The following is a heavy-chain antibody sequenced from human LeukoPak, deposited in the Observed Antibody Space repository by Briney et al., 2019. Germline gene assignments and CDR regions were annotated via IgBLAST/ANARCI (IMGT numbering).Heavy chain of an antibody. D-gene: IGHD6-13*01. CDR1: GYTFTGYY. J-gene: IGHJ6*02. CDR3: ARLPRGQQPGTPYYYYYGMDV. CDR2: INPNSGGT. V-gene: IGHV1-2*02. Sequence: ASVKVSCKASGYTFTGYYMHWVRQAPGQGLEWMGWINPNSGGTNYAQKFQGRVTMTRDTSISTAYMELSRLRSDDTAVYYCARLPRGQQPGTPYYYYYGMDVWGQGTTVTVSS.